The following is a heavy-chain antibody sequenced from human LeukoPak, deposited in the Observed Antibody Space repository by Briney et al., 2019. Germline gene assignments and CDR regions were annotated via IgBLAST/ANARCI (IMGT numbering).Heavy chain of an antibody. CDR1: GASFSSASY. D-gene: IGHD1-26*01. Sequence: SETLSLTCTVSGASFSSASYWTWIRQPPGKGVEWIAHIYNGVNTNYNPSLKSRVTISVDTSKNQFSPRLNSVTAADTAVYYCARSRAFNSGAFDPWGQGSLVTVSS. CDR2: IYNGVNT. V-gene: IGHV4-61*01. CDR3: ARSRAFNSGAFDP. J-gene: IGHJ5*02.